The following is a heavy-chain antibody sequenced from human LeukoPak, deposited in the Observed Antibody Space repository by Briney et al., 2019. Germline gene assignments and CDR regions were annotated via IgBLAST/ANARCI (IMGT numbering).Heavy chain of an antibody. CDR3: ARGGEYCSGGSCYWWFDP. CDR2: IYHSGST. D-gene: IGHD2-15*01. V-gene: IGHV4-30-2*01. CDR1: GGSISSGGYS. J-gene: IGHJ5*02. Sequence: SKTLSLTCAVSGGSISSGGYSWSWTRQPPGKGLEWIGYIYHSGSTYYNPSLKSRVTISVDRSKNQFSLKLSSVTAADTAVYYCARGGEYCSGGSCYWWFDPWGQGTLVTVSS.